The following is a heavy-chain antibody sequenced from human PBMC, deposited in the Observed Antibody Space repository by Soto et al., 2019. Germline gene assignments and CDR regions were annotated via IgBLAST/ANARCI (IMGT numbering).Heavy chain of an antibody. CDR2: IGTAGDT. J-gene: IGHJ6*02. CDR3: ARPLSSPVPYYYGMHV. CDR1: GFTFSSYD. V-gene: IGHV3-13*01. Sequence: TGGSLRLSCAASGFTFSSYDTHWVRQATGKGLEWVSAIGTAGDTYYPGSVKGRFTISRENAKNSLYLQMNSLRAEDTAVYYCARPLSSPVPYYYGMHVWGQGTTVTVSS.